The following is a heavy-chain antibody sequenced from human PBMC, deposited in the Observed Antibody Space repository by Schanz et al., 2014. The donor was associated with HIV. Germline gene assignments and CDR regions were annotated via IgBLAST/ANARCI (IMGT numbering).Heavy chain of an antibody. Sequence: EVQLLESGGGLVQPGGSLRLSCAASAFPFSNHAMSWVRQAPGKGLEWVSGISISGETTFYADSVKGRFTISRDNSKNAVYLQMNTLRDEDTAVYYCANEEVPNDYWGQGTLVTVSS. V-gene: IGHV3-23*01. CDR1: AFPFSNHA. J-gene: IGHJ4*02. CDR3: ANEEVPNDY. CDR2: ISISGETT.